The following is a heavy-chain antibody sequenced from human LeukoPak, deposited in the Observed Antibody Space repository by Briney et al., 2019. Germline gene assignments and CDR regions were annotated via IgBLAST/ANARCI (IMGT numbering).Heavy chain of an antibody. V-gene: IGHV4-59*01. D-gene: IGHD6-25*01. CDR3: ARDPSGLNWFDP. CDR2: IYYSGST. J-gene: IGHJ5*02. Sequence: SETLSLTCTVSGGTIRNYYWSWVRQPPGKGLEWIGYIYYSGSTNYNPSLKSRVTMSVDTSKNQFSLKLTSVTAADTAVYYCARDPSGLNWFDPWGQGTLVTGSS. CDR1: GGTIRNYY.